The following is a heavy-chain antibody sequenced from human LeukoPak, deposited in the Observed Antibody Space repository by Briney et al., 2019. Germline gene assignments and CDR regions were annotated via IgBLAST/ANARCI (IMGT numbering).Heavy chain of an antibody. V-gene: IGHV4-61*02. CDR1: GGSISSGRYY. Sequence: HPSETLSLTCTVSGGSISSGRYYWSWIRQTAGKGLEWIGRVSTSGSTNYNPSLKSRVTISLDTSKNQFSLKLSSVTAADTAVYYCARIAAAGTPWDLGLDYWGQGTLVTVSS. J-gene: IGHJ4*02. CDR2: VSTSGST. CDR3: ARIAAAGTPWDLGLDY. D-gene: IGHD6-13*01.